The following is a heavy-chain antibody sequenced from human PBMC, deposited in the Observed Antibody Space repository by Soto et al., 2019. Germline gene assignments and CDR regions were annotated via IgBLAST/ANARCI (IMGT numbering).Heavy chain of an antibody. J-gene: IGHJ4*02. CDR1: GGSISSSSYY. V-gene: IGHV4-39*01. CDR2: IYYSGST. D-gene: IGHD6-19*01. Sequence: QLQLQESGPGLVKPSETLSLTCTVSGGSISSSSYYWGWIRQPPGKGLEWIGSIYYSGSTYYNPSLKSRVTISVDTSKNQFSLKLSSVTAADTAVYYCASYSSGWYGNSLDYWGQGTLVTVSS. CDR3: ASYSSGWYGNSLDY.